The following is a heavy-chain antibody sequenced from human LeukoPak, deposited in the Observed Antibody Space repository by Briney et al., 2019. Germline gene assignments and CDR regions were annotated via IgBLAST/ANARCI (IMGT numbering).Heavy chain of an antibody. Sequence: ASVKVSCKASGGTFSSYAISWVRQAPGQGLEWMGGIIPIFGTANYAQKFQGRVTITTDESTSTAYMELSSLRSEDTAVYYCARGRHYGSGTHYYYYYMDVWGKGTTVTVSS. CDR3: ARGRHYGSGTHYYYYYMDV. CDR1: GGTFSSYA. CDR2: IIPIFGTA. V-gene: IGHV1-69*05. J-gene: IGHJ6*03. D-gene: IGHD3-10*01.